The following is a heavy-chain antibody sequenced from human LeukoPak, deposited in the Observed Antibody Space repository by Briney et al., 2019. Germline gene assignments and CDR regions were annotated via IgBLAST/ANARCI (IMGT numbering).Heavy chain of an antibody. Sequence: SVKVSCKASGGTFSSYAISWVRQAPGQGLEWMGGIIPIFGTANYAQKFQGRVTITADKSTSAAYMELSSLRSEDTAVYYCARDQLDSAAAGTPAYYFDYWGQGTLVTVSS. CDR1: GGTFSSYA. CDR3: ARDQLDSAAAGTPAYYFDY. D-gene: IGHD6-13*01. V-gene: IGHV1-69*06. CDR2: IIPIFGTA. J-gene: IGHJ4*02.